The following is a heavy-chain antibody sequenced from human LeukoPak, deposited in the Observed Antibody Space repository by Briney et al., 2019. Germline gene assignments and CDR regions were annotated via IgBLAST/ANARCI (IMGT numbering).Heavy chain of an antibody. CDR1: GGSISSGSYY. Sequence: SETLSLTCTVSGGSISSGSYYWGWIRQPPGKGLEWIGNIYYSGNTYCNPSLKSRVTISVDTSKNQFSLRLSSVTAADTAVYYCARRKRDSWSGTYYFDYWGRGPLLTVSS. CDR3: ARRKRDSWSGTYYFDY. D-gene: IGHD3-3*01. V-gene: IGHV4-39*01. CDR2: IYYSGNT. J-gene: IGHJ4*02.